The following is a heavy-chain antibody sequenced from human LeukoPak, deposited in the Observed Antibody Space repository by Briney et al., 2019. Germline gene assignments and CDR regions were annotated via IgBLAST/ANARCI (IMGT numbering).Heavy chain of an antibody. D-gene: IGHD2-2*01. V-gene: IGHV4-34*01. CDR2: INHSGST. CDR3: AKGAKGGCRRTSGYYYYGMDV. Sequence: GSLRLSCAASGFTVNSNYMNWVRQAPGKGLEWIGEINHSGSTNYNPSLKSRVTISVDTSKNQFSLKLSSVTAADTAVYYCAKGAKGGCRRTSGYYYYGMDVWAKGPRSPSP. J-gene: IGHJ6*02. CDR1: GFTVNSNY.